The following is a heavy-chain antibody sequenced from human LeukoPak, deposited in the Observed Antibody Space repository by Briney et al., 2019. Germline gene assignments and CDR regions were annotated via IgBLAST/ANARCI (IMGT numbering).Heavy chain of an antibody. D-gene: IGHD3-3*01. Sequence: SETLSLTCAVYGGSFSGYYWSWIRQPPGKGLEWIGEINHSGSTNYNPSLKSRVTISVDTSKNQFSLKLSSVTAADTAVYYCAREKYYDFWSGYHTRFDYWGQGTLVTVSS. J-gene: IGHJ4*02. CDR3: AREKYYDFWSGYHTRFDY. CDR1: GGSFSGYY. CDR2: INHSGST. V-gene: IGHV4-34*01.